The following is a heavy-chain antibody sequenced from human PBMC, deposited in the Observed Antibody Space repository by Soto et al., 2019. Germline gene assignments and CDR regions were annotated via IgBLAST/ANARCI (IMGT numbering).Heavy chain of an antibody. CDR2: ISYDGSNK. J-gene: IGHJ4*02. V-gene: IGHV3-30*03. D-gene: IGHD3-3*01. CDR3: ATDLYYDFWSGYPDY. Sequence: QVQLVESGGGVVQPGRSLRLSCAASGFTFSSYGMHWVRQAPGKGLEWVAVISYDGSNKYYADSVKGRVTISRDNSQNTPYLPRNSLRAEDTAVYYCATDLYYDFWSGYPDYWGQGTLVTVSS. CDR1: GFTFSSYG.